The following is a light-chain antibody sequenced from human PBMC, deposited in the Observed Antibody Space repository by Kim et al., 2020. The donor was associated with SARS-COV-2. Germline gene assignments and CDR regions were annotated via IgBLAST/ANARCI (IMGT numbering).Light chain of an antibody. CDR1: KVWDKY. CDR2: QDT. V-gene: IGLV3-1*01. J-gene: IGLJ1*01. CDR3: QAWDTSTASYV. Sequence: PGKTHSITGIGGKVWDKYASWYRQKPGQSPVLVIYQDTKRPSGIPERFSGSNSGNTATLTISGTQAMDEADYYCQAWDTSTASYVFGTGTKVTVL.